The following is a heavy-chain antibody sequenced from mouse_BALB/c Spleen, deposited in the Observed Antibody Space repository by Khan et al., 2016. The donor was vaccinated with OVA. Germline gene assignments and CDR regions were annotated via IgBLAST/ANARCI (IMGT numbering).Heavy chain of an antibody. J-gene: IGHJ4*01. CDR2: IGPGSGST. V-gene: IGHV1S41*01. Sequence: DLVKPGASVKLSCKASGYTFTSYWINWINQRPGQGLEWIGRIGPGSGSTSYNESFTGKATLTVDTTSSTAYIQLSRLSSEDSAVYFRDRSNYCGSSLYAMDYWGQGTSVTVSS. CDR3: DRSNYCGSSLYAMDY. D-gene: IGHD1-1*01. CDR1: GYTFTSYW.